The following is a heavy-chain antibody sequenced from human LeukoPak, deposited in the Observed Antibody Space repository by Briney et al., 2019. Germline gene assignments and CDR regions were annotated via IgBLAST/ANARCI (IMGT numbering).Heavy chain of an antibody. J-gene: IGHJ4*02. CDR2: NSGST. CDR3: ARHLGWLQLRIFDY. CDR1: GGSIRSYY. V-gene: IGHV4-59*08. Sequence: SETLSLTCSVSGGSIRSYYWSWIRQPPGKGLEWIGYNSGSTNYNPSLKSRVTISVDTSKNQFSLRLSSVTAADTAVYYCARHLGWLQLRIFDYWGQGTLVTVSS. D-gene: IGHD5-24*01.